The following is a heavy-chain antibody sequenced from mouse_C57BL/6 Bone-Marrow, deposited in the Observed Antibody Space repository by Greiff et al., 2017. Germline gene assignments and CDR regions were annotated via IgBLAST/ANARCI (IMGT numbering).Heavy chain of an antibody. CDR1: GFTFSSYA. D-gene: IGHD2-3*01. CDR3: AREVYDGYHLYYFDY. Sequence: EVKLMESGGGLVKPGGSLKLSCAASGFTFSSYAMSWVRQTPEKRLEWVATISDGGSYTYYPDNVKGRFTISRDNAKNNLYLQMSHLKSEDTAMYYCAREVYDGYHLYYFDYWGQGTTLTVSS. CDR2: ISDGGSYT. J-gene: IGHJ2*01. V-gene: IGHV5-4*01.